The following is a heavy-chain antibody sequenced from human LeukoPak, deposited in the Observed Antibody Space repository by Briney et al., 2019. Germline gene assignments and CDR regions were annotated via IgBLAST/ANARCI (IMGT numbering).Heavy chain of an antibody. CDR1: GGSFSTYY. CDR2: INHSGST. Sequence: SETLSLTCAVYGGSFSTYYWSWIRQPPGKGLEWIGEINHSGSTNYNPSLKSRLTISVDASKKQFSLKLSSATAADTAMYYCARLSDIHYDILTGYYSGYFDYWGRRTLVTVSS. V-gene: IGHV4-34*01. D-gene: IGHD3-9*01. J-gene: IGHJ4*02. CDR3: ARLSDIHYDILTGYYSGYFDY.